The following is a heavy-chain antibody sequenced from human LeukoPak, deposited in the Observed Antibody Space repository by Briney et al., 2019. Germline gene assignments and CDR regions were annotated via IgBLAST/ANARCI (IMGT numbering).Heavy chain of an antibody. J-gene: IGHJ3*02. CDR3: ARRYSSGWYGRAFDI. CDR1: GGSISSSRYY. Sequence: SETLSLTCTVSGGSISSSRYYWAWIRQPPGKGLEWIGEINHSGSTNYNPSLKSRVTISVDTSKNQFSLKLSSVTAADTAVYYCARRYSSGWYGRAFDIWGQGTMVTVSS. CDR2: INHSGST. D-gene: IGHD6-19*01. V-gene: IGHV4-39*07.